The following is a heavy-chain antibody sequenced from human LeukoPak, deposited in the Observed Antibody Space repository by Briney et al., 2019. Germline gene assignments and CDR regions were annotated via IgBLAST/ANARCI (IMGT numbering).Heavy chain of an antibody. CDR3: TRDTEQLSGGYYFDY. Sequence: PGGSLRLSCTASGFTFGDYAMSWFRQAPGKGLEWVGFIRSKAYGGTTEYAASVKGRFTISRDDSKSIAYLQMNSLKTEDTAVYYCTRDTEQLSGGYYFDYWGQGTLVTVSS. CDR2: IRSKAYGGTT. D-gene: IGHD3-16*02. J-gene: IGHJ4*02. V-gene: IGHV3-49*03. CDR1: GFTFGDYA.